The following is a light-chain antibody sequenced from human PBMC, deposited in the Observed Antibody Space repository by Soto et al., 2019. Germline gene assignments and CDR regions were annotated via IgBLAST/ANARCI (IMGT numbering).Light chain of an antibody. V-gene: IGKV4-1*01. J-gene: IGKJ2*01. CDR2: WAS. Sequence: DIVMTQSPDSLAVSLGERATINCKSSQSVLYSSNNKNYLAWYQQKPGQPPKLLIYWASTRESGVPNRFSGSGSGTDFTLTISSLQAEDVAVYYCQQDYSTPPYTFGQGNKLDIK. CDR3: QQDYSTPPYT. CDR1: QSVLYSSNNKNY.